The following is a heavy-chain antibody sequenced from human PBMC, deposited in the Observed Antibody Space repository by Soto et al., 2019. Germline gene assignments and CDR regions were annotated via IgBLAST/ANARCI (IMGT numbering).Heavy chain of an antibody. J-gene: IGHJ3*02. CDR1: GFTFSSYS. Sequence: GGSLRLSCAASGFTFSSYSMNWVRQAPGKGLEWVSSISSSSSYIYYADSVKGRFTISRDNAKNSLYLQMNSLRAEDTAVYYCARDIVGAAVGAFDIWGQGTMVTVSS. V-gene: IGHV3-21*01. D-gene: IGHD1-26*01. CDR2: ISSSSSYI. CDR3: ARDIVGAAVGAFDI.